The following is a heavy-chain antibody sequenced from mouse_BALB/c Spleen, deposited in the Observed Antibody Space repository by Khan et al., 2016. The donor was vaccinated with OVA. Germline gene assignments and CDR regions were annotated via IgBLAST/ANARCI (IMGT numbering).Heavy chain of an antibody. Sequence: QVQLKQSGPGILQPSQTLSLTCSFSGFSLSASGVSVSWIRQPSGKGLEWLAHIYWDDDKRYNPSLKSRLTVSKDTSRNQVFHKITSADTSDTAKYYCARRPRGGYSDYLVAYWGQGTLVTVAA. CDR3: ARRPRGGYSDYLVAY. CDR1: GFSLSASGVS. J-gene: IGHJ3*01. CDR2: IYWDDDK. V-gene: IGHV8-12*01. D-gene: IGHD2-4*01.